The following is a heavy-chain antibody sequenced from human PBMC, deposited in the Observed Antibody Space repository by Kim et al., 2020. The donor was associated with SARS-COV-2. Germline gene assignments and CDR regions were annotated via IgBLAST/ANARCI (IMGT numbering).Heavy chain of an antibody. D-gene: IGHD3-10*01. CDR3: ARPSSSHFDF. V-gene: IGHV3-33*01. J-gene: IGHJ4*02. Sequence: YADSGRCRFTISRDYSENKVYLQMDSLSAGDTAVYYCARPSSSHFDFWGQGTLVSVSS.